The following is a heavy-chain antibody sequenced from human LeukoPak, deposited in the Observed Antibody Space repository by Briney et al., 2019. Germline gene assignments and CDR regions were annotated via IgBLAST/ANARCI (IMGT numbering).Heavy chain of an antibody. J-gene: IGHJ4*02. CDR1: GYTFTSYG. CDR3: AKGGSYRSQPYFDY. Sequence: ASVKVSCKASGYTFTSYGISWVRQAPGQGLEWMGWISAYNGNTNYAQKLQGRVTMTTDTSTSTAYMELRSLRAKDTAVYYCAKGGSYRSQPYFDYWGQGTPVTVSS. D-gene: IGHD3-16*02. CDR2: ISAYNGNT. V-gene: IGHV1-18*01.